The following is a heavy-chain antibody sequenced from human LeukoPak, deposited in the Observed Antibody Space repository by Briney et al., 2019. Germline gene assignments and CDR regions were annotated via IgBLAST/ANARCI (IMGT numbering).Heavy chain of an antibody. CDR2: VRVDGDSS. Sequence: PGGSLRLSCAASGFTFSSYAMGWVRQAPGKGLEWVPGVRVDGDSSYYADSVKGRFTISRDNSKSTLYLQMNSLRAEDTALYYCAKGSGDTGYYFDDWGQGTLVTVSS. J-gene: IGHJ4*02. V-gene: IGHV3-23*01. D-gene: IGHD3-10*01. CDR1: GFTFSSYA. CDR3: AKGSGDTGYYFDD.